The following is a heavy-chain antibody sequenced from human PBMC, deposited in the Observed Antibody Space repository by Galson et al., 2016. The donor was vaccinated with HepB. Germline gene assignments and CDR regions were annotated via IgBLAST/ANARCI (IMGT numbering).Heavy chain of an antibody. Sequence: WVRQAPGQGLEWMGWINPRSGGTRFAQKFQGRVTMTRDTSLTTVFLELSSLRSDDTAVYYCARDRAKQQGSRAAVGAGMDVWGKGTTVTVSS. J-gene: IGHJ6*04. D-gene: IGHD1/OR15-1a*01. V-gene: IGHV1-2*02. CDR3: ARDRAKQQGSRAAVGAGMDV. CDR2: INPRSGGT.